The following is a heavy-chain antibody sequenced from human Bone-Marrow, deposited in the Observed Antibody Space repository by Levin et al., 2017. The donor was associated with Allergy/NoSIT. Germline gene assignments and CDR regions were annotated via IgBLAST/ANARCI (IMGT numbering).Heavy chain of an antibody. CDR1: GFTVGNNY. D-gene: IGHD2-15*01. CDR3: ARDRTCSGGTCYGS. V-gene: IGHV3-66*01. CDR2: IYSGGST. J-gene: IGHJ5*02. Sequence: GGSLRLSCAASGFTVGNNYMKWVRQAPGKGLEWVSLIYSGGSTYYADSVKGRFTISRDNSKNTLHLQMNSLRTEDTAVYYCARDRTCSGGTCYGSWGQGSLVTVSS.